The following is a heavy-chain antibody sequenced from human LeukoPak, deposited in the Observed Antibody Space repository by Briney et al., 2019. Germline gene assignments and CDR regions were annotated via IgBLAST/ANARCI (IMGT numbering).Heavy chain of an antibody. CDR3: ARREPHGDYGGKIRYYYYMDV. CDR1: GGSFSGYY. CDR2: INHSGSA. D-gene: IGHD4-23*01. V-gene: IGHV4-34*10. J-gene: IGHJ6*03. Sequence: SETLSLTCAVYGGSFSGYYWSWIRQPPGKVLEWIGEINHSGSANYNPSLKSRITMSVDTSKNQFYLKLSSVTAADTAVYYCARREPHGDYGGKIRYYYYMDVWGKGTTITISS.